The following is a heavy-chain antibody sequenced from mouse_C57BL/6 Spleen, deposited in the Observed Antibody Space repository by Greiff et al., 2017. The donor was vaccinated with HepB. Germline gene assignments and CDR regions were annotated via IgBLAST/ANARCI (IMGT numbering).Heavy chain of an antibody. J-gene: IGHJ1*03. CDR3: AREGSYGYFDV. CDR2: ISDGGSYT. Sequence: EVQGVESGGGLVKPGGSLKLSCAASGLTFSSYAMSWVRQTPEKRLEWVATISDGGSYTYYPDNVKGRFTISRDNAKNNLYLQMSHLKSEDTAMYYCAREGSYGYFDVWGTGTTVTVSS. D-gene: IGHD1-1*01. CDR1: GLTFSSYA. V-gene: IGHV5-4*01.